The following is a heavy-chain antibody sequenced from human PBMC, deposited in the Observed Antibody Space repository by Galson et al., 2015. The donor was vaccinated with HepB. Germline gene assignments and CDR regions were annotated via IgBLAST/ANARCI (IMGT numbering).Heavy chain of an antibody. D-gene: IGHD6-13*01. CDR1: GGTFSSYA. J-gene: IGHJ6*03. V-gene: IGHV1-69*13. CDR2: IIPIFGTA. CDR3: ARGGETGSSWYGGPYYYYMDV. Sequence: SVKVSCKASGGTFSSYAISWVRQAPGQGLEWMGGIIPIFGTANYAQKFQGRVTITADESTSTAYMELSSLRSEDTAVYYCARGGETGSSWYGGPYYYYMDVWGKGTTVTVSS.